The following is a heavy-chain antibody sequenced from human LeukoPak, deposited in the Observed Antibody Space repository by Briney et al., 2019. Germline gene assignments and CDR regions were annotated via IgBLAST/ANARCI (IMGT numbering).Heavy chain of an antibody. V-gene: IGHV3-20*01. CDR2: INWNGGST. CDR1: GGSISSYY. J-gene: IGHJ4*02. Sequence: ETLSLTCTVSGGSISSYYWSWVRQAPGKGLEWVSRINWNGGSTGYADSVKGRFTISRDNAKNSLYLQMNSLSAEDTALYHCARNTPSGTYFFDYWGQGTLVTVSS. CDR3: ARNTPSGTYFFDY. D-gene: IGHD1-26*01.